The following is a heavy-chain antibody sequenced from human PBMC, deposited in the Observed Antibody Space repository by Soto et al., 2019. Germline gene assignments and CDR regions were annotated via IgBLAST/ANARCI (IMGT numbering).Heavy chain of an antibody. CDR2: VTANGGST. CDR3: ASLGVGDWANYYYYYGMDV. CDR1: GFTFSVYA. V-gene: IGHV3-23*01. D-gene: IGHD2-21*02. J-gene: IGHJ6*02. Sequence: ESGGGFVQPGGSLRLSCAATGFTFSVYAMTWVRQAPGKGLEWVSAVTANGGSTYSADSVKGRFTISRDNSKNTLFLQMNSLRAEDTAVYYCASLGVGDWANYYYYYGMDVWGQGTTVNVSS.